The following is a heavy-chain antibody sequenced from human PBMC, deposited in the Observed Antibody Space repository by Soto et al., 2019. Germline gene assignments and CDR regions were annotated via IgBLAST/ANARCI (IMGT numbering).Heavy chain of an antibody. CDR1: GGSISSSSYY. V-gene: IGHV4-39*01. Sequence: QLQLQESGPGLVKPSETLSLTCTVSGGSISSSSYYWGWIRQPPGKGLEWIGSIYYSGSTYYNPSLKSRVTISVDTSKNQFSLKLSSVTAADTAVYSCARRPCGGSCPIDYWGQGTLVTVSS. CDR3: ARRPCGGSCPIDY. CDR2: IYYSGST. D-gene: IGHD2-15*01. J-gene: IGHJ4*02.